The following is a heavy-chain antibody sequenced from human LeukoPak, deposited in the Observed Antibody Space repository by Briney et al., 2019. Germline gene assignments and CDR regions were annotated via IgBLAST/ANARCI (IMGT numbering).Heavy chain of an antibody. D-gene: IGHD2-8*02. V-gene: IGHV3-23*01. CDR2: ISGTGGST. CDR3: ARDAWCGYYDL. Sequence: GGSLKLSCVASGFTFSSYAMSWVRQAPGKGLEWDSAISGTGGSTYYADCVKGRFTISRDNSKNTLYLQMNSLRAEDTAVYYCARDAWCGYYDLWGQGTPVPVSS. J-gene: IGHJ4*02. CDR1: GFTFSSYA.